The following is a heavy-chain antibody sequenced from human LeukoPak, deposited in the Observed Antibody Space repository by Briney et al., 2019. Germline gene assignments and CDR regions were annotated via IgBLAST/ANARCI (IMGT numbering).Heavy chain of an antibody. J-gene: IGHJ6*02. Sequence: GGSLRLSCAASGFTFSSYWMHWVRQAPGKGLVWVSRINSDGSSTSYADSVKGRFTISRDNAKNSLYLQMNSLRAEDTALYYCAKDTSITIFGVVSSYYGMDVWGQGTTVTVSS. CDR3: AKDTSITIFGVVSSYYGMDV. CDR2: INSDGSST. CDR1: GFTFSSYW. V-gene: IGHV3-74*01. D-gene: IGHD3-3*01.